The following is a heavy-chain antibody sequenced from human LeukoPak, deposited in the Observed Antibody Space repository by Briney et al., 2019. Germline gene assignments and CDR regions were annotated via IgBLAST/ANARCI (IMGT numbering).Heavy chain of an antibody. CDR2: IYYSGSI. D-gene: IGHD2-15*01. CDR1: GGSISSYY. V-gene: IGHV4-59*08. J-gene: IGHJ6*02. CDR3: ARGCSGGSCYFYYYGMDV. Sequence: SETLSLTCTVSGGSISSYYWSWIRQPPGKGLEWIGYIYYSGSINYNPSLKSRVTISVDTSKNQFSLKLSSVTAADTAVYYCARGCSGGSCYFYYYGMDVWGQGTTVTVSS.